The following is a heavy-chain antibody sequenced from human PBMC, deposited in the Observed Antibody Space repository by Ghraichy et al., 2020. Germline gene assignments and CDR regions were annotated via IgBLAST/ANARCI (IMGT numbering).Heavy chain of an antibody. J-gene: IGHJ5*02. Sequence: ASVKVSCKASGYTFTSYAMHWVRQAPGQRLEWMGWINAGNGNTKYSQKFQGRVTITRDTSASTAYMELSSLRSEDTAVYYCARDKQLSMLGGWFDPWGQGTLVTVSS. CDR3: ARDKQLSMLGGWFDP. CDR1: GYTFTSYA. V-gene: IGHV1-3*01. CDR2: INAGNGNT. D-gene: IGHD6-6*01.